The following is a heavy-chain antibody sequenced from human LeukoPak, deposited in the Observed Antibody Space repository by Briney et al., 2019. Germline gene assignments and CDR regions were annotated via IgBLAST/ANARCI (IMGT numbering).Heavy chain of an antibody. CDR1: GGSISSYY. J-gene: IGHJ4*02. D-gene: IGHD3-22*01. CDR2: IYYSGST. V-gene: IGHV4-59*08. CDR3: RGGDSSGYYYVFFDY. Sequence: SETLSLTCTVSGGSISSYYWSWIRQPPGKGLEWIGYIYYSGSTNYNPSLKSRVTISVDTSKNQFSLKLSSVTAADTAVYYCRGGDSSGYYYVFFDYWGQGTLVTVSS.